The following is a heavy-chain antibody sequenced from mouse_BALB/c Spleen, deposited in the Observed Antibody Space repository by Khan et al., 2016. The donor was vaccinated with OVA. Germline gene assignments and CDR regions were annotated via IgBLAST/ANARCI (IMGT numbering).Heavy chain of an antibody. CDR1: GFTFTSYG. V-gene: IGHV5-17*02. J-gene: IGHJ2*01. CDR3: ATSYFYGYYFDY. D-gene: IGHD1-1*01. CDR2: ISSDSSTI. Sequence: EVELVESGGGLVQSGGSRKLSCAAPGFTFTSYGMHWIRQAPEKGLEWVAYISSDSSTIYYADTVKGRFTISRDNPKNTLFLQMTSLRSGDTAMYFGATSYFYGYYFDYWGQGTTLTVSS.